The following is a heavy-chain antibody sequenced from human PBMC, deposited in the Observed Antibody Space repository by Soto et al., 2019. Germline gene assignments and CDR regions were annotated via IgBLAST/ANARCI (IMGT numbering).Heavy chain of an antibody. V-gene: IGHV1-3*01. CDR2: INAGNGNT. CDR3: GRDAYYYDSSGYYYRSLFDY. Sequence: ASVKVSCKASGYTFTSYAMHWVRQAPGQRLEWMGWINAGNGNTKYSQKFQGRVTITRDTSASTAYMELSSLRSEDTAVYYCGRDAYYYDSSGYYYRSLFDYWGQGTLVTVSS. J-gene: IGHJ4*02. D-gene: IGHD3-22*01. CDR1: GYTFTSYA.